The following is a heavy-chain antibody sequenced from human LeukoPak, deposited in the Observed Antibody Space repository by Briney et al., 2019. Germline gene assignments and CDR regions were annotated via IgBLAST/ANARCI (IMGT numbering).Heavy chain of an antibody. CDR3: ARLNSAANFLDY. V-gene: IGHV1-18*01. J-gene: IGHJ4*02. CDR1: GYTFSSYD. D-gene: IGHD2-15*01. Sequence: ASVKVSCKASGYTFSSYDITWVRQAPGQGLDWMGWITPYNGNTDYVQKVQGRVTMTADTSTSTVYMGLRSLISDDTAVYYCARLNSAANFLDYWGQGTLVTVSS. CDR2: ITPYNGNT.